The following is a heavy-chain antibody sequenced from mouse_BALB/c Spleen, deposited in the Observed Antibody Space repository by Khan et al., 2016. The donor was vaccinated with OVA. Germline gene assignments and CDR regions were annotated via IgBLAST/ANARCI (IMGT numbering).Heavy chain of an antibody. CDR3: ARSLYYSYGYALDC. Sequence: EVQLQESGPGLVKPSQSLSLTCTVTGYSITSDYAWNWIRQFPGNKLEWMGYISSTGSTSYNPSLKSRISITRDTSKNTLFIQLKSVTTDDTATYYCARSLYYSYGYALDCWGRGTSITVSS. V-gene: IGHV3-2*02. D-gene: IGHD2-12*01. CDR2: ISSTGST. J-gene: IGHJ4*01. CDR1: GYSITSDYA.